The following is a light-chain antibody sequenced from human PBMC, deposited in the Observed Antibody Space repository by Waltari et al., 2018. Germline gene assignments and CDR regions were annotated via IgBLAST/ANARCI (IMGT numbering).Light chain of an antibody. Sequence: QSALTQPPSASGSPGQSVAISCTGTSSDIGRYDLVSWYQQHTGKAPKLIISEVNKRPSGVPDRFSGAKSGNTASLTVSGLQAEDEADYYCSSHGGSDKFYVFGTGTKVTVL. J-gene: IGLJ1*01. CDR1: SSDIGRYDL. V-gene: IGLV2-8*01. CDR3: SSHGGSDKFYV. CDR2: EVN.